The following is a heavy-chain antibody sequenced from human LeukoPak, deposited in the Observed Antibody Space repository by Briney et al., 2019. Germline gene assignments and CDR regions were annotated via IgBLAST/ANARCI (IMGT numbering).Heavy chain of an antibody. CDR2: IYYSGST. CDR3: ARDFLEWDSSSWYHDY. CDR1: GGSISSSSYY. J-gene: IGHJ4*02. V-gene: IGHV4-39*07. D-gene: IGHD6-13*01. Sequence: SETLSLTCTVSGGSISSSSYYWGWIRQPPGKGLEWIGSIYYSGSTYYNPSLKSRVTISVDTSKNQFSLKLSSVTAADTAVYYCARDFLEWDSSSWYHDYWGQGTLVTVSS.